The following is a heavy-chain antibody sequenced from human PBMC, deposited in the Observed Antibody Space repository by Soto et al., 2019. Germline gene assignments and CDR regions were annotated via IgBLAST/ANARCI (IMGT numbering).Heavy chain of an antibody. V-gene: IGHV4-34*02. CDR1: GGSFRNYY. CDR3: ALALGPTTGLDY. J-gene: IGHJ4*02. CDR2: VNHSGEA. Sequence: QVELQQWGAGLLKPSETLSLTCGVYGGSFRNYYWIWVRQPPGKGLEWIGEVNHSGEATYNPSLQSRITISMDTSGNHFSLELRSVTAADTAVYYCALALGPTTGLDYWGQGTLVTVSS. D-gene: IGHD1-26*01.